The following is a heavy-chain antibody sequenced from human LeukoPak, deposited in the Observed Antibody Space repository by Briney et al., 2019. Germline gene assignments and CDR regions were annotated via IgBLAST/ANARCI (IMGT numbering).Heavy chain of an antibody. V-gene: IGHV4-59*01. Sequence: PSETLSLTCTVSGGSISSYYWSWIRQPPGKGLEWTGYIYYSGSTNYNPSLKSRVTVSVDTSKNQFSLKLSSVTAADTAVYYCARGLLDDYTHPAAFDIWGQGTMVTVSS. CDR1: GGSISSYY. D-gene: IGHD5-24*01. J-gene: IGHJ3*02. CDR3: ARGLLDDYTHPAAFDI. CDR2: IYYSGST.